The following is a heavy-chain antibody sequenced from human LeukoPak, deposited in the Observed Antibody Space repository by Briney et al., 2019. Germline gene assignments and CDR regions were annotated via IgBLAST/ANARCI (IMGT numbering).Heavy chain of an antibody. CDR2: INPSGGST. Sequence: GASVKVSCKASGYTFTSYYMHWVRQAPGQGLEWMGIINPSGGSTSYAQKFQGRVTMTRDMSTSTVYMELSSLRSEDTAVYYCARGDIVVVVAAALVYWGQGTLVTVSS. CDR3: ARGDIVVVVAAALVY. J-gene: IGHJ4*02. D-gene: IGHD2-15*01. V-gene: IGHV1-46*01. CDR1: GYTFTSYY.